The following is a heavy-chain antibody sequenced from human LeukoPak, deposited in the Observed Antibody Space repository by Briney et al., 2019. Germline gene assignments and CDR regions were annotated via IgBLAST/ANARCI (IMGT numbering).Heavy chain of an antibody. CDR1: GFTFSSCW. J-gene: IGHJ5*02. D-gene: IGHD6-13*01. V-gene: IGHV3-7*04. CDR3: ARGWVAAADWFDP. Sequence: PGGSLRLSCAASGFTFSSCWMSWVRQAPGKGLEWVANIKQDGSEKYYVDSVKGRFTISRDNAKNSLYLQMNSLRAEDTAVYYCARGWVAAADWFDPWGQGTLVTVSS. CDR2: IKQDGSEK.